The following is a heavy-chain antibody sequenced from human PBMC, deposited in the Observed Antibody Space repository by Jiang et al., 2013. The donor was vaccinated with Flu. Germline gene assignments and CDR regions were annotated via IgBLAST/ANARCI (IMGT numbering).Heavy chain of an antibody. CDR2: IWYDGSNK. CDR3: ARSPSGYPFDY. V-gene: IGHV3-33*01. J-gene: IGHJ4*02. Sequence: QLLESGGGVVQPGRSLRLSCAASGFTFSSYGMHWVRQAPGKGLEWVAVIWYDGSNKYYADSVKGRFTISRDNSKNTLYLQMNSLRAEDTAVYYCARSPSGYPFDYWGQGTLVTVSS. CDR1: GFTFSSYG. D-gene: IGHD3-22*01.